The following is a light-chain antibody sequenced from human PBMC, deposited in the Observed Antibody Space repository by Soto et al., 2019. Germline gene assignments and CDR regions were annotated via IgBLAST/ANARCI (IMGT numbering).Light chain of an antibody. J-gene: IGKJ5*01. Sequence: VVMTQSPLSMPVTLGQPASSSCRSTQSLVHSDGIAYFSWFQQRPGRSPRRLTYKVSNRDSGVPARFRGSGAGTDVALKISRVEAEDVVVYYCMQGTHWPLTFGQGTRLDIK. CDR1: QSLVHSDGIAY. V-gene: IGKV2-30*02. CDR3: MQGTHWPLT. CDR2: KVS.